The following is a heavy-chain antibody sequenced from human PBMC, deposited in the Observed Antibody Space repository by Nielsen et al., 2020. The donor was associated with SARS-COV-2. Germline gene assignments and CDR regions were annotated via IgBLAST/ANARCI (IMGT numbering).Heavy chain of an antibody. Sequence: WIRQPPGKGLEWVGRIKSKTDGGTTDYAAPVKGRFTISRDDSKNTLYLQMNSLKTEDTAVYYCARDGYNYGGSDYYYGMDVWGQGTTVTVSS. D-gene: IGHD5-24*01. V-gene: IGHV3-15*01. J-gene: IGHJ6*02. CDR2: IKSKTDGGTT. CDR3: ARDGYNYGGSDYYYGMDV.